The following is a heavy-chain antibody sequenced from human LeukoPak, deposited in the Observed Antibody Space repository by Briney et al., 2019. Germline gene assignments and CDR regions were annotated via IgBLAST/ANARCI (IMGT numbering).Heavy chain of an antibody. CDR1: GGSISSGSYY. V-gene: IGHV4-61*02. J-gene: IGHJ6*03. CDR3: ARAVYYDLWSGYPDTYYYYYMDV. D-gene: IGHD3-3*01. Sequence: SQTLSLTCTVSGGSISSGSYYWSWIRQPAGKGLEWIGRIYTSGSTNYNPSLKSRVTISVDTSKNQFSLKLSSVTAADTAVYYCARAVYYDLWSGYPDTYYYYYMDVWGKGTTVTVSS. CDR2: IYTSGST.